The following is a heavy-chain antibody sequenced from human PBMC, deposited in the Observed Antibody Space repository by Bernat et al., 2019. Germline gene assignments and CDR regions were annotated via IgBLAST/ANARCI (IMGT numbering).Heavy chain of an antibody. CDR1: GFSLSTSGVG. V-gene: IGHV2-5*02. Sequence: QITLKESGPTLVKPTQTLTLTCTFSGFSLSTSGVGVGWIRQPPGKALEWLALIYWDDDKRYSPSLKSRLTITKDTSKNQVVLTMTNMDPVDTATYYCAHTMTTVTTLPFDYWGQGTLVTVSS. J-gene: IGHJ4*02. D-gene: IGHD4-17*01. CDR3: AHTMTTVTTLPFDY. CDR2: IYWDDDK.